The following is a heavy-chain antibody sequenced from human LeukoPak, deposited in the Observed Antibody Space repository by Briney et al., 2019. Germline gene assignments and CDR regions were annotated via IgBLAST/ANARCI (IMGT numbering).Heavy chain of an antibody. D-gene: IGHD3-22*01. CDR3: AREVLSYYYGSSAYYFDY. Sequence: PSETLSLTCTVSGGSISSYYWSWIRQPAGKGLEWIGRIYTSGSTNYNPSLKSRVTMSVDTSKNQFSLKLTSVTAADTAVYYCAREVLSYYYGSSAYYFDYWGQGTLVTVSS. CDR1: GGSISSYY. V-gene: IGHV4-4*07. CDR2: IYTSGST. J-gene: IGHJ4*02.